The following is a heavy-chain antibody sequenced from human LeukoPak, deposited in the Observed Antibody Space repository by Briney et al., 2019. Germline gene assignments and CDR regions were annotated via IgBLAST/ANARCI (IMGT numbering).Heavy chain of an antibody. J-gene: IGHJ4*02. Sequence: PGGSLRLSCAASGFTFSSYGMHWVRQAPGKGLEWVAFIRYDGSNKYYADSVKGRFTISRDNSKNTLYLQMNSLRAEDTAVYYCAKYWLVLPTDLEWSYFDYWGQGTLVTVSS. CDR1: GFTFSSYG. CDR2: IRYDGSNK. V-gene: IGHV3-30*02. D-gene: IGHD6-19*01. CDR3: AKYWLVLPTDLEWSYFDY.